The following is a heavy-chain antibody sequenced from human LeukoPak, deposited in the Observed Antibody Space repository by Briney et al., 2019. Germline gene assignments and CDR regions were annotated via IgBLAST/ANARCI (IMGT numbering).Heavy chain of an antibody. J-gene: IGHJ4*02. CDR1: GITLSSYA. Sequence: GGSLRLSCVGTGITLSSYAMSLVRQAPGKGLEWVSAISGSGTRTYYADSVKGRFTISRDNSKNTLYLQMNSLRAEDTAVYYCAKAPTKEEEWLLLNYFDYWGQGTLVTVSS. V-gene: IGHV3-23*01. CDR3: AKAPTKEEEWLLLNYFDY. D-gene: IGHD3-22*01. CDR2: ISGSGTRT.